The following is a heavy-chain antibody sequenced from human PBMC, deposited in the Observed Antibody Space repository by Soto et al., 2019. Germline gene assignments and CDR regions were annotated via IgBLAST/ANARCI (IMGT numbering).Heavy chain of an antibody. CDR2: IHSNGET. J-gene: IGHJ5*02. D-gene: IGHD2-15*01. Sequence: QVQLQESGPGLVKPSETLSLSCTVSGDSINRYNWNWIRQTPRKGLEWMVYIHSNGETHYNPSFASRVHVSDSPSKNPFYLKMTSVTAADTGIYYCARRVNQAAESAGNDNWFDPWGPGAHVTVSS. V-gene: IGHV4-4*08. CDR1: GDSINRYN. CDR3: ARRVNQAAESAGNDNWFDP.